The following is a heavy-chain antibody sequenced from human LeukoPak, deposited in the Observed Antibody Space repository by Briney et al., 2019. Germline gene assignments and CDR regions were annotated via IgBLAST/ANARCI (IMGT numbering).Heavy chain of an antibody. V-gene: IGHV3-23*01. CDR2: ISGRGDSR. CDR1: RFTFSSYA. D-gene: IGHD3-3*02. CDR3: ARGSVSGVVIIPCDD. J-gene: IGHJ4*02. Sequence: GGSLTLSCAASRFTFSSYAMRWVRQPPAKGLEWVSAISGRGDSRYCAVSVKGRFTISRDNSKNTLYLQMNSRRDDVSAIYSCARGSVSGVVIIPCDDWGQGTLVTVSS.